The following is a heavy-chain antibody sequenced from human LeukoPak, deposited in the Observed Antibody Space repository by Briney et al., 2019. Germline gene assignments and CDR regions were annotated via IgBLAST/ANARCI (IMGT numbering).Heavy chain of an antibody. D-gene: IGHD1-26*01. CDR2: IYNSGST. Sequence: PGGSLRLSCAVSGFTVSSNYTSWVRQAPGKGLEWVSVIYNSGSTFYADSVKGRFTISRDNSENTLYLQMNSLRAEDTAVYYCARSLRVGVTAGGYWGQGTLVTVSS. CDR3: ARSLRVGVTAGGY. V-gene: IGHV3-53*01. J-gene: IGHJ4*02. CDR1: GFTVSSNY.